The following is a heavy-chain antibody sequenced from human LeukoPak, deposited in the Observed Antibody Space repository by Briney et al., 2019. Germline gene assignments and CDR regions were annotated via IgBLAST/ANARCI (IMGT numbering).Heavy chain of an antibody. CDR3: AKTTMVRGVRESYYYMDV. J-gene: IGHJ6*03. Sequence: GGSLRLSCAASGFTFSSYAMSWVRQAPGKGLEWVSAISGSGGSTYYADSVKGRFTISRDNSKNTLYLQMNSLRAEDTAVYYCAKTTMVRGVRESYYYMDVWGKGTTVTISS. D-gene: IGHD3-10*01. V-gene: IGHV3-23*01. CDR2: ISGSGGST. CDR1: GFTFSSYA.